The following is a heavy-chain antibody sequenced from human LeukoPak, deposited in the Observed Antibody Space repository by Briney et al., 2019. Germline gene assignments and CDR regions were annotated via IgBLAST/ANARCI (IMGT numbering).Heavy chain of an antibody. V-gene: IGHV4-31*03. CDR2: IYYSGST. D-gene: IGHD3-22*01. J-gene: IGHJ4*02. CDR1: GGSISSGGYY. Sequence: SETLSLTCTVSGGSISSGGYYWSWIRQHPGKGLEWIGYIYYSGSTYYNPSLKGRVTISVDTSKNQFSLKLSSVTAADTAVYYCARSLDDSSGYPQYYFDYWGQGTLVTVSS. CDR3: ARSLDDSSGYPQYYFDY.